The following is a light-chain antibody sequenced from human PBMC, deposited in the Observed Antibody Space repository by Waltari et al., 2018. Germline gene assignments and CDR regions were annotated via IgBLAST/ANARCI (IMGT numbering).Light chain of an antibody. CDR1: DSDVGAYDF. J-gene: IGLJ1*01. CDR3: SSYTTSSAPGV. V-gene: IGLV2-14*01. Sequence: QSALTQPASVSGSPGQSITISCSGTDSDVGAYDFVSWYQQPPGKAPHLIIYEVSTRPSVISNRFSASKSGNTASLTISGLQAEDEADYCCSSYTTSSAPGVFGTGTRVTVL. CDR2: EVS.